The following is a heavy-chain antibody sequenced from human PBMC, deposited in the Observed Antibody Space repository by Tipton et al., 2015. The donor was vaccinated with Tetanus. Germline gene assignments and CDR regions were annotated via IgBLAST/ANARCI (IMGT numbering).Heavy chain of an antibody. Sequence: TLSLTCAVSGASISSVNYYWSWIRQPPGKGLEWVGYIYHSGSAYYKPSLKGRVTISVDTSKNQFSLNVSSVTAADTAVYYCARNQRWLPYYYAMDVWGRGTTVTVS. D-gene: IGHD3-22*01. J-gene: IGHJ6*02. V-gene: IGHV4-30-4*01. CDR3: ARNQRWLPYYYAMDV. CDR2: IYHSGSA. CDR1: GASISSVNYY.